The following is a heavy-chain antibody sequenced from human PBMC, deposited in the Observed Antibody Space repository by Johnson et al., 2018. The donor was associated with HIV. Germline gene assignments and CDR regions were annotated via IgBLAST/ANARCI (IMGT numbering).Heavy chain of an antibody. CDR3: ARDRGLDAFDI. V-gene: IGHV3-30*14. J-gene: IGHJ3*02. CDR2: ISYDGSNK. D-gene: IGHD3-10*01. Sequence: VQLVESGGGLVKPGGSLRLSCAASGFTFSDYYMSWIRQAPGKGLEWVAVISYDGSNKYYADSVKGRFTISRDNSKNTVYLQMNSLRVEDTAVYYCARDRGLDAFDIWGQGTMVTVSS. CDR1: GFTFSDYY.